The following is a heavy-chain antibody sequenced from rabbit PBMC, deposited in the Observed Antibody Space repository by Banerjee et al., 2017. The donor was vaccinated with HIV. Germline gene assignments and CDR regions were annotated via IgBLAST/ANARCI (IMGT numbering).Heavy chain of an antibody. J-gene: IGHJ6*01. CDR1: GFDFSDTYW. CDR2: IYTGSDDT. V-gene: IGHV1S45*01. Sequence: QEQLVGSGGGLVQPEGSLTLTCKASGFDFSDTYWMCWVRQAPGKGLEWIACIYTGSDDTYYASWAKGRFTISKTSSTTVTLQMTSLTAADTATYFCARGDGGYAYDLWGPGTLVTVS. CDR3: ARGDGGYAYDL. D-gene: IGHD6-1*01.